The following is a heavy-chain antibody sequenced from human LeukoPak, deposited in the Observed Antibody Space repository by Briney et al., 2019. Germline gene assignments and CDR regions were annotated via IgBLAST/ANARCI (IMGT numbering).Heavy chain of an antibody. J-gene: IGHJ5*02. D-gene: IGHD5-24*01. Sequence: SETLSLTCSLSGVPLRSSRYCWVWLRHPPGKGLEGIGTLFYSGRTFYNPSHKTRVTLPIDASETHLPLTLSSETPTHAAVYYCARTENYIPEYCFYPWGQGTLVTVAS. CDR1: GVPLRSSRYC. CDR3: ARTENYIPEYCFYP. V-gene: IGHV4-39*01. CDR2: LFYSGRT.